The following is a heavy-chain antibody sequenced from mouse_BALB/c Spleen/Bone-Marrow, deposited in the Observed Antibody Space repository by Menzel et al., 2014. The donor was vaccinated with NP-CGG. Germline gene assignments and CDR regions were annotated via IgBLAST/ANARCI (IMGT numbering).Heavy chain of an antibody. J-gene: IGHJ4*01. CDR1: SYTFTSYW. D-gene: IGHD2-1*01. V-gene: IGHV1-87*01. CDR3: ASPYGNYDAMDY. Sequence: VQLQQSGAELARPGASVKLSCKASSYTFTSYWMQWVKQRPGQGLEWIGAIYPGDGDTRYTHKFRGKATLTADKSSNTAYMQLSSLTSEDSAVYFCASPYGNYDAMDYWGQGTSVTVSS. CDR2: IYPGDGDT.